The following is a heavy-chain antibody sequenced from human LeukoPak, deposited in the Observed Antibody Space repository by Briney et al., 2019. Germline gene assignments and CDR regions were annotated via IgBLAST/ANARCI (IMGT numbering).Heavy chain of an antibody. CDR2: IIPILGIA. D-gene: IGHD2-2*01. V-gene: IGHV1-69*04. CDR1: GGTFSSYA. Sequence: ASVKVSCKASGGTFSSYAISWVRQAPGQGLEWMGRIIPILGIANYAQKFQGRVTITADKSTSTAYMELSSLRSEDTAVYYCALIVVPAANPDYYYYYGMDVWGQGTTVTVSS. CDR3: ALIVVPAANPDYYYYYGMDV. J-gene: IGHJ6*02.